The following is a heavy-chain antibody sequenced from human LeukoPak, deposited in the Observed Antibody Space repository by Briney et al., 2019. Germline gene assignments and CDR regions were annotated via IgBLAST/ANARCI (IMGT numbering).Heavy chain of an antibody. CDR3: AREYYFDY. J-gene: IGHJ4*02. V-gene: IGHV3-53*01. CDR2: IYSGGST. CDR1: GFTFSDYY. Sequence: GGSLRLSCAASGFTFSDYYMNWIRQAPGKGLEWVSVIYSGGSTYYADSVKGRFTISRDNSKNTLYLQMNSLRAEDTAVYYCAREYYFDYWGQGTLVTVSS.